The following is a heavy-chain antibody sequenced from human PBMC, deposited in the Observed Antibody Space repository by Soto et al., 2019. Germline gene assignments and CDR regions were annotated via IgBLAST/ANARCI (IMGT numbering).Heavy chain of an antibody. V-gene: IGHV1-69*13. CDR3: ARGSGGYDRFDY. CDR1: GGTFSSYA. CDR2: IVPIFGTA. Sequence: ASVKVSCKASGGTFSSYAISWVRQAPGQGLEWMGGIVPIFGTANYAQKFQGRVTITADESTSTAYMELSSLRSEDTAVYYCARGSGGYDRFDYWGQGTLVTVS. J-gene: IGHJ4*02. D-gene: IGHD5-12*01.